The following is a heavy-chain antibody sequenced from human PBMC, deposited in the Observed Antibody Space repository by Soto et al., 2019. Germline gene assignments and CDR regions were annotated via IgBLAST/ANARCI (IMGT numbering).Heavy chain of an antibody. CDR3: ARTPGGEFDY. Sequence: ASVKVSCKASGYTFTTYYMHWVRQARGQGLEWMGIINPNSGYTNYTQKFQGRVTMTRDTSTSTVYMDLSSLTSEDTAVYYCARTPGGEFDYWGQGTLVTVSS. J-gene: IGHJ4*02. V-gene: IGHV1-46*01. D-gene: IGHD3-10*01. CDR1: GYTFTTYY. CDR2: INPNSGYT.